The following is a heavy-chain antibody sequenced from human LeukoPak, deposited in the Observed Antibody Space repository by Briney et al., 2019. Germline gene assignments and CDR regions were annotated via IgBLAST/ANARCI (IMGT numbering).Heavy chain of an antibody. J-gene: IGHJ4*02. Sequence: GGSLRLSCAASGFTFSSYAMSWVRQAPGKGLEWVSGISGSGGSTYYADSVKGRFTISRDNAKNSLYLQMNSLRAEDTAVYYCARGGTARPLDHWGQGTLVTVSS. V-gene: IGHV3-23*01. CDR3: ARGGTARPLDH. CDR1: GFTFSSYA. D-gene: IGHD6-6*01. CDR2: ISGSGGST.